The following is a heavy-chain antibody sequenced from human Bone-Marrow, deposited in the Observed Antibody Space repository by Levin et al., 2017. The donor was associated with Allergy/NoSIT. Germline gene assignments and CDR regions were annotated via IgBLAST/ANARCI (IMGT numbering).Heavy chain of an antibody. V-gene: IGHV4-59*01. CDR3: ARVADYGDEFDY. D-gene: IGHD4-17*01. CDR2: IYYSGST. J-gene: IGHJ4*02. CDR1: GGSISSYY. Sequence: SETLSLTCTVSGGSISSYYWSWIRQPPGKGLEWIGYIYYSGSTNYNPSLKSRVTISVDTSKNQFSLKLSSVTAADTAVYYCARVADYGDEFDYWGQGTLVTVSS.